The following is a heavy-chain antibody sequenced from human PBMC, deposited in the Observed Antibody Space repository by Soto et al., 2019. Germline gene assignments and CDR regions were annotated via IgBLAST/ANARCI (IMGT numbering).Heavy chain of an antibody. D-gene: IGHD6-6*01. CDR3: ARPEYSSSSALDY. Sequence: PWGSLRLSCAASGFTFSSYSMNWVRQAPGKGLEWVSSISSSSSYIYYADSVKGRFTISRDNAKNSLYLQMNSLRAEDTAVYYCARPEYSSSSALDYWGQGTLVTVSS. CDR2: ISSSSSYI. J-gene: IGHJ4*02. CDR1: GFTFSSYS. V-gene: IGHV3-21*01.